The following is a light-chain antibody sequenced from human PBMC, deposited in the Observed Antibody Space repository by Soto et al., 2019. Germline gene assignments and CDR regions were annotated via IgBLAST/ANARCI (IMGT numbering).Light chain of an antibody. Sequence: SYELTQPPSVSVSPGQTATITCSGDKLGNRYACWYQQKPGQSPVLVMFQDNKRPSGIPERFSGSNSGNTATLTISGAQAMDEADYYCQAWISSTVVFGGGTKVTVL. CDR2: QDN. CDR3: QAWISSTVV. J-gene: IGLJ2*01. V-gene: IGLV3-1*01. CDR1: KLGNRY.